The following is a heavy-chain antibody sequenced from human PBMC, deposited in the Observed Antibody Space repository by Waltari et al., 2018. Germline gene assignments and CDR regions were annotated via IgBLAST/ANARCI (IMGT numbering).Heavy chain of an antibody. V-gene: IGHV3-53*01. CDR1: GFTVSSNY. CDR2: IYSGCTT. Sequence: EVQVVESGGGLIQPGGSLRLSCAASGFTVSSNYMSWVRQAPGKGLGWVSMIYSGCTTYYADSVKGRFTISRDNSKNTLYLQMNSLRAEDTAVYYCAARYSSDWYFAYWGQGTRVIVSS. D-gene: IGHD6-19*01. CDR3: AARYSSDWYFAY. J-gene: IGHJ4*02.